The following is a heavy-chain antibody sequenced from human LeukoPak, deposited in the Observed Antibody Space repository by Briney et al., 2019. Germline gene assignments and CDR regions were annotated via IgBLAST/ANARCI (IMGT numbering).Heavy chain of an antibody. Sequence: VASVKVSCKASGGTFSSYAISWVRQAPGQGLEWMGRIIPILGIANYAQKFQGRVTITADKSTSTAYMELSSLRSEDTAVYYCAREYKGSYGYDYWGQGTLVTVSS. V-gene: IGHV1-69*04. CDR1: GGTFSSYA. J-gene: IGHJ4*02. D-gene: IGHD5-18*01. CDR2: IIPILGIA. CDR3: AREYKGSYGYDY.